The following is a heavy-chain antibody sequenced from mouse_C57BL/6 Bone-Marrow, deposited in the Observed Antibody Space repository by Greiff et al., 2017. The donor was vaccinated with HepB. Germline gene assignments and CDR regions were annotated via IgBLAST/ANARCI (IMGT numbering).Heavy chain of an antibody. CDR1: GFNIKDDY. CDR3: TTEGYYYGSSYAMDY. Sequence: EVMLVESGAELVRPGASVKLSCTASGFNIKDDYMHWVKQRPEQGLEWIGWIDPENGDTEYASKFQGKATITADTSSNTAYLQLSSLTSEDTAVYYCTTEGYYYGSSYAMDYWGQGTSVTVSS. D-gene: IGHD1-1*01. CDR2: IDPENGDT. V-gene: IGHV14-4*01. J-gene: IGHJ4*01.